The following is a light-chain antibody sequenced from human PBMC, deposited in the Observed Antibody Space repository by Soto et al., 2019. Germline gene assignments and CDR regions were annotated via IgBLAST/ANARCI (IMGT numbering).Light chain of an antibody. J-gene: IGKJ4*01. CDR3: QQYKNWPLT. CDR2: GAS. V-gene: IGKV3-15*01. Sequence: ETVMTQSPATLSVSPGERATLPCRASQSISSNLAWYQQKPGQAPRLLIYGASTRATGIPARFTGSGSGTEFTLTISSLQSEDFAVYYCQQYKNWPLTFGGGTKVDIK. CDR1: QSISSN.